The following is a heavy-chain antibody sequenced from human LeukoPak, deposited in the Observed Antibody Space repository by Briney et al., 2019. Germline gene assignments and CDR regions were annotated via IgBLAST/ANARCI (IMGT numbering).Heavy chain of an antibody. D-gene: IGHD3-22*01. CDR1: GGSFSSYY. V-gene: IGHV4-34*01. CDR2: INHSGST. J-gene: IGHJ2*01. Sequence: SETLSLTCAVYGGSFSSYYWSWIRQPPGKGLEWIGEINHSGSTNYNPSLKSRVTISVDTSKNQFSLKLSSVTAADTAVYYCARLYYDSSGYYSSYWYFDLWGRGTLVTVSS. CDR3: ARLYYDSSGYYSSYWYFDL.